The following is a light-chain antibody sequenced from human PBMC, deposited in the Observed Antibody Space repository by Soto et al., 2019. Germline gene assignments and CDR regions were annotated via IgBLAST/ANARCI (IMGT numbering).Light chain of an antibody. CDR2: GAS. CDR3: QQCYRIPPT. Sequence: EIVMTQSPGTLSVSPGERATLSCRVSQSVDSNLAWYQQKPGQTPRLLIYGASTRATGIPARFSGSGSGAEFTLTISSLQSEDSAVYYCQQCYRIPPTFGQGTKLEIK. J-gene: IGKJ2*01. V-gene: IGKV3-15*01. CDR1: QSVDSN.